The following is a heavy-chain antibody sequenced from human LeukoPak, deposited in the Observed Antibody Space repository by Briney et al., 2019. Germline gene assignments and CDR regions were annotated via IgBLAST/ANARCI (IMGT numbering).Heavy chain of an antibody. J-gene: IGHJ6*02. CDR3: ARIFDGSDYYYYGMDV. CDR2: IYYSGST. V-gene: IGHV4-61*01. Sequence: SETLSLTCTVSGGSISSGSYYWSWIRQYPGKGLEWIGYIYYSGSTNYNPSLKSRVTISVDTSKNQFSLKLSSVTAADTAVYYCARIFDGSDYYYYGMDVWGQGTTVTVSS. D-gene: IGHD3-10*01. CDR1: GGSISSGSYY.